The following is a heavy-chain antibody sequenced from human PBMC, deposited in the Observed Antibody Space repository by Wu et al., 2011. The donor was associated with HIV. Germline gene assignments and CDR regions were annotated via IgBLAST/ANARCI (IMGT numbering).Heavy chain of an antibody. J-gene: IGHJ4*02. D-gene: IGHD3-22*01. CDR3: VREDYYDSSGYYDY. Sequence: QVQLVQSGAEVKKLGASVKVSCKTSGYSFTVFGISWVRQAPGQGLEWMGWISTYNGDTNYEQKFQGRVTMTTDASTRTAYMELRNLRSDDTAVYYCVREDYYDSSGYYDYWGQGTLVTVSS. CDR1: GYSFTVFG. CDR2: ISTYNGDT. V-gene: IGHV1-18*01.